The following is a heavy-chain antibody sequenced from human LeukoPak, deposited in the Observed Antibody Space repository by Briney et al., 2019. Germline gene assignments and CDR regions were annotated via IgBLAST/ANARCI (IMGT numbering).Heavy chain of an antibody. CDR3: ARDRSYGSGLPHYFDY. V-gene: IGHV4-34*01. D-gene: IGHD3-10*01. Sequence: GSLRLSCAASGFTFSSYSMNWVRQPPGKGLEWIGEINHSGSTNYNPSLKSRVTISVDTSKNQFSLKLSSVTAADTAVYYCARDRSYGSGLPHYFDYWGQGTLVTVSS. J-gene: IGHJ4*02. CDR2: INHSGST. CDR1: GFTFSSYS.